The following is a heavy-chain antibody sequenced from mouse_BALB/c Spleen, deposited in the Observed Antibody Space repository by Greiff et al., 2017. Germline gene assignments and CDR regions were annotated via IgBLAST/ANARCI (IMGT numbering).Heavy chain of an antibody. J-gene: IGHJ2*01. CDR2: IDPENGDT. V-gene: IGHV14-4*02. D-gene: IGHD2-12*01. Sequence: VQLQQSGAELVRSGASVKLSCTASGFNIKDYYMHWVKQRPEQGLEWIGWIDPENGDTEYAPKFQGKATLTADTSSNTAYLQLSSLTSEDTAVYYCDAKLRKGGDFDYWGQGTTLTVSS. CDR1: GFNIKDYY. CDR3: DAKLRKGGDFDY.